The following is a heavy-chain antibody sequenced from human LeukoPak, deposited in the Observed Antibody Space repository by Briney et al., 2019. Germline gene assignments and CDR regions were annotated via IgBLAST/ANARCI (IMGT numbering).Heavy chain of an antibody. Sequence: PGGSLRLSCAASGFTFSDYYMSWIRQAPGKGLEWVSYISSSSSYIYYADSVKGRFTISRDNAKNSLYLQMNSLRAEDTAVYYCASIAVAGTSFDYWGQGTLVTVSS. J-gene: IGHJ4*02. V-gene: IGHV3-11*06. CDR1: GFTFSDYY. CDR3: ASIAVAGTSFDY. D-gene: IGHD6-19*01. CDR2: ISSSSSYI.